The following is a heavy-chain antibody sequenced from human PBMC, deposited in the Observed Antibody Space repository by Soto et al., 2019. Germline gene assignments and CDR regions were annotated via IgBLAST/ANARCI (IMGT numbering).Heavy chain of an antibody. CDR3: TTDASVGGYSSGWYGYYYYYGIDV. Sequence: PGGSLRLSCAASGFTFSNAWMNCVRQGPGKGLEGGGRVRSKTDGETTDYAAPVKGRFTISRDDSKNTLYLQMNSLKTEDTAVYYCTTDASVGGYSSGWYGYYYYYGIDVWGQGTTVTVSS. V-gene: IGHV3-15*07. CDR2: VRSKTDGETT. J-gene: IGHJ6*02. D-gene: IGHD6-13*01. CDR1: GFTFSNAW.